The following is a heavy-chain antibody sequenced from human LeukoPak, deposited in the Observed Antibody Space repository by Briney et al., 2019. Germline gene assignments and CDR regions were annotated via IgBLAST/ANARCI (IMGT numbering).Heavy chain of an antibody. CDR3: AKGTSTYSSGSLDY. D-gene: IGHD6-19*01. Sequence: GGSLTLSCAASGFTVSNNYMRWVRQAPGKGLEWVISLSGSGSTTYYADSVKGRFTISRDNSKNMMYLQMTSLRAEDTAVYYCAKGTSTYSSGSLDYWGRGTLVTVSS. J-gene: IGHJ4*02. CDR1: GFTVSNNY. CDR2: LSGSGSTT. V-gene: IGHV3-23*01.